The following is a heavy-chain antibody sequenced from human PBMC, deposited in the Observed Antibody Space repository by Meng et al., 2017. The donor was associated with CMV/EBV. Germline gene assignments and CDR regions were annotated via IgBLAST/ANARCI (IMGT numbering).Heavy chain of an antibody. D-gene: IGHD3-22*01. CDR3: ARYGGDSSGYNSPGFDP. J-gene: IGHJ5*02. Sequence: GTSSRYPISWVRQAPGQGLEWLGRIIPILGIANYAPKFQGRVTITADKSTSTAYMELSSLRSEDTAVYYCARYGGDSSGYNSPGFDPWGQGTLVTVSS. CDR1: GTSSRYP. V-gene: IGHV1-69*02. CDR2: IIPILGIA.